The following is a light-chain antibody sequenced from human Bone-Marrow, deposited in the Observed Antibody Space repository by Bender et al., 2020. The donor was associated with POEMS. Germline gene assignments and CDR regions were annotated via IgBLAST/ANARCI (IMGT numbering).Light chain of an antibody. Sequence: NFMLTQPHSVSESPGKTITISCTGSSGSIADNYVQWYQQRPGSAPSIVIYEDYQRPSGVPDRFSGSKSGTSASLAITGLQAEDEGDYYCQSYDNSLGGWVFGGGTKLTVL. CDR1: SGSIADNY. CDR3: QSYDNSLGGWV. J-gene: IGLJ3*02. V-gene: IGLV6-57*02. CDR2: EDY.